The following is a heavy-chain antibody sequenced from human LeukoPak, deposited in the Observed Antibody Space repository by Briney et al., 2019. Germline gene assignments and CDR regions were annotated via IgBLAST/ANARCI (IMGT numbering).Heavy chain of an antibody. Sequence: GGTLRLACAASGFTFSRYWMSWVRQAPGKGMEGVANIKEDGSDKYYVDSVKGRFTISRDNAKNSLYLQMNSLRVEDTAVYYCARDLGRGFDPRGQGTLVTVSS. D-gene: IGHD1-14*01. CDR3: ARDLGRGFDP. V-gene: IGHV3-7*01. CDR2: IKEDGSDK. J-gene: IGHJ5*02. CDR1: GFTFSRYW.